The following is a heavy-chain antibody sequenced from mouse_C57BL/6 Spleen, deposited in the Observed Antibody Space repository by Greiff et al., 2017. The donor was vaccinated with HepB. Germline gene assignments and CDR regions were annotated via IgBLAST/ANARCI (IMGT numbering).Heavy chain of an antibody. J-gene: IGHJ4*01. D-gene: IGHD2-2*01. CDR3: ASDGSYYAMDY. CDR2: ISYDGSN. V-gene: IGHV3-6*01. Sequence: EVKLLESGPGLVKPSQSLSLTCSVTGYSITSGYYWNWIRQFPGNKLEWMGYISYDGSNNYNPSLKNRISITRDTSKNQFFLKLNSVTTEDTATYYCASDGSYYAMDYWGQGTSVTVSS. CDR1: GYSITSGYY.